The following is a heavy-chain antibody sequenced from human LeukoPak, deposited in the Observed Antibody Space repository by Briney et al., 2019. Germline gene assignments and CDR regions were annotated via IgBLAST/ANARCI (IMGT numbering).Heavy chain of an antibody. J-gene: IGHJ4*02. Sequence: HNSGGTRYSQKFQGRVTMTRDTSISTSYMERKRLTSDDTAMYYCARVGMKYDADYWGQGALVTVSS. D-gene: IGHD1-26*01. CDR2: HNSGGT. V-gene: IGHV1-2*02. CDR3: ARVGMKYDADY.